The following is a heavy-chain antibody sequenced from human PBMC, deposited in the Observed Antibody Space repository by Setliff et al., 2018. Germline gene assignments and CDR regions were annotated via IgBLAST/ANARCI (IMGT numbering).Heavy chain of an antibody. CDR1: GFTFSTYR. D-gene: IGHD2-15*01. V-gene: IGHV3-33*08. CDR2: IWDDGGNK. J-gene: IGHJ4*02. CDR3: ARTCSGSGCYAGLES. Sequence: GSLRLSCAASGFTFSTYRMHWVRQAPGKGLEWVAVIWDDGGNKYHADSVKGRFTISRGNSKNTLYLQMNSLRPEDTAVYYCARTCSGSGCYAGLESWGQGTPVTVSS.